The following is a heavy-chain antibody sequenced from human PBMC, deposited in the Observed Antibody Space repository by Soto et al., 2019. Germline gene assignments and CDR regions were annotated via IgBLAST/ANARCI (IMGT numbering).Heavy chain of an antibody. J-gene: IGHJ4*02. V-gene: IGHV1-18*01. CDR1: GYTFTSYG. CDR3: ARDTYGVGDGRYYFDY. D-gene: IGHD4-17*01. Sequence: QVQLVQSGAEVKKPGASVKVSCKASGYTFTSYGISWVRQAPGQGLEWMGWISAYNGNTNYAQKLQGRVTMTTDTSTSTDYLELRSLRSDDTAVYYCARDTYGVGDGRYYFDYWGQGTLVTVSS. CDR2: ISAYNGNT.